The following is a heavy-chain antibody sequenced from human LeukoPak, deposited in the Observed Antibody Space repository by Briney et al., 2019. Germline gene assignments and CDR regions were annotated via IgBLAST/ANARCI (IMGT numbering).Heavy chain of an antibody. J-gene: IGHJ4*02. D-gene: IGHD2-21*02. CDR1: AYSISSDYY. Sequence: SETLSLTCTVSAYSISSDYYWGWIRQPPGKGLEWIGSFYHSGSTYFNPSLKSRVTISIDTSKNQFSLKLTSVTAADTAVYYCARDEFCGGDCYSGYWGQGTLVTVSS. CDR3: ARDEFCGGDCYSGY. CDR2: FYHSGST. V-gene: IGHV4-38-2*02.